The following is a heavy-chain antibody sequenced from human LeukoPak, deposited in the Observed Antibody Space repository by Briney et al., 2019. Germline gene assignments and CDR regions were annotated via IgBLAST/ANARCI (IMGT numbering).Heavy chain of an antibody. V-gene: IGHV4-30-4*08. J-gene: IGHJ4*02. CDR3: ARESIGGSPFDY. CDR1: GGSISSGDYY. CDR2: IYYSGST. Sequence: SQTLSLTCTVSGGSISSGDYYWSWIRQPPGKGLEWIGYIYYSGSTYYDPSLKSRVTISVDTSKNQFSLKLSSVTAADTAVYYCARESIGGSPFDYWGQGTLVTVSS. D-gene: IGHD2-15*01.